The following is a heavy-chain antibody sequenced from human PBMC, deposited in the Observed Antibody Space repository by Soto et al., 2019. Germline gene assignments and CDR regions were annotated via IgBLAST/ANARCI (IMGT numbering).Heavy chain of an antibody. CDR3: ARRVATIGPYFDY. V-gene: IGHV4-39*01. CDR1: GGSISSSSYY. Sequence: QLQLQESGPGLVKPSETLSLTCTVSGGSISSSSYYWGWIRQPPGKGLEWIGSIYYSGSTYYNPSLQSRVTISVDTSKNQFSLKLSSVTAADTAVYYCARRVATIGPYFDYWGQGTLVTVSS. J-gene: IGHJ4*02. CDR2: IYYSGST. D-gene: IGHD5-12*01.